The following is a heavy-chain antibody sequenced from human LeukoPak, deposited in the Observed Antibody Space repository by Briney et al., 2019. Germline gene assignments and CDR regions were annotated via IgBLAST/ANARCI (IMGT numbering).Heavy chain of an antibody. Sequence: ASVKVSCKVSGYTLTELSMHWVRQAPGKGLEWMGGFDPEDGETIYAQKFQGRVTMTEDTSTDTAYMELSSLRSEDTAVYYCATDHSTMVRGVSLRYGMDVWGQGTTVTVSS. CDR1: GYTLTELS. CDR3: ATDHSTMVRGVSLRYGMDV. CDR2: FDPEDGET. D-gene: IGHD3-10*01. J-gene: IGHJ6*02. V-gene: IGHV1-24*01.